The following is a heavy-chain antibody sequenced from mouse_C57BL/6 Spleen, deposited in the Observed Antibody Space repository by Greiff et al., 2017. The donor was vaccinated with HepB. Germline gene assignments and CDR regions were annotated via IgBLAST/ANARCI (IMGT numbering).Heavy chain of an antibody. D-gene: IGHD1-1*01. V-gene: IGHV1-69*01. Sequence: VQLQQPGAELVLPGASVKLSCKASGYTFTSYWMHWVKQRPGQGLEWIGEIDPSDSYTNYNQKFKGKSTLTVDKSSSTAYMQLSSLTSEDSAVYYCARSYYYGSSGYFDVGGTGTTVTVAS. CDR1: GYTFTSYW. CDR3: ARSYYYGSSGYFDV. CDR2: IDPSDSYT. J-gene: IGHJ1*03.